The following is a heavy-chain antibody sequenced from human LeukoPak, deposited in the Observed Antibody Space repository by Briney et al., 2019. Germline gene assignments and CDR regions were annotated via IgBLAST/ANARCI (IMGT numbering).Heavy chain of an antibody. Sequence: GGSLRLSCVAFGFTFSTYTMHWVRQAPGKGLEWVAVISYDGSNKYYVDSVKGRFTISRDNSKNTLYLQMNSLRAEDTAVYYCARDRTASDYWGQGTLVTVSS. D-gene: IGHD4-17*01. CDR1: GFTFSTYT. J-gene: IGHJ4*02. CDR3: ARDRTASDY. CDR2: ISYDGSNK. V-gene: IGHV3-30*04.